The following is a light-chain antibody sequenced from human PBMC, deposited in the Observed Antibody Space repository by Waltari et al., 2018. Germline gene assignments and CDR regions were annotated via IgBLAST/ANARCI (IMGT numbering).Light chain of an antibody. CDR3: QVWDTGSDHVI. V-gene: IGLV3-21*04. Sequence: SYVLTQPPSVSVAPGETARISCGGNNIGSISVHWYPQKAGQAPVLVMSYDADRPSGIPERFSGSNSGNTATLTINRVEVGDEADYYCQVWDTGSDHVIFGGGTKLTV. J-gene: IGLJ2*01. CDR2: YDA. CDR1: NIGSIS.